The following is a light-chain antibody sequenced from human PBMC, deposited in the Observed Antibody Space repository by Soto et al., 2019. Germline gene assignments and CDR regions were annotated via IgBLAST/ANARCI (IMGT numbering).Light chain of an antibody. CDR1: NSDVGGYDY. Sequence: QSALAQPASVSGSPGQSITISCTGTNSDVGGYDYVSWYQQHPGKAPKLMIYEVSNRPSGVSNRFSGSKSGNTASLTVSGLQAEDEADYYCSSYASRSTVIFGGGTKVTVL. J-gene: IGLJ2*01. CDR3: SSYASRSTVI. CDR2: EVS. V-gene: IGLV2-14*01.